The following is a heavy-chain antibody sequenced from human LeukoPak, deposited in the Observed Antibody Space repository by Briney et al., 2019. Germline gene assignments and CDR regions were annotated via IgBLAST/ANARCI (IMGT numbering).Heavy chain of an antibody. Sequence: GGSLRLSCAASGFTFSSYVMSWVRQAPGKGLEWVSAISGSGGSTYYADSVKGRFTISRDNSKNTLYLQMNSLRAEDTAVYYCAKGTGSFLDYYYYYMDVWGKGTTVTVSS. CDR3: AKGTGSFLDYYYYYMDV. CDR1: GFTFSSYV. V-gene: IGHV3-23*01. CDR2: ISGSGGST. D-gene: IGHD6-13*01. J-gene: IGHJ6*03.